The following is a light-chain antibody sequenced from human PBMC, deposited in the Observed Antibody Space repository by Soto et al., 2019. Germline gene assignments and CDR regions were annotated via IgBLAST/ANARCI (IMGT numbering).Light chain of an antibody. CDR3: AAWDDSLSGVV. CDR1: SSNIGSNY. J-gene: IGLJ2*01. CDR2: RNN. V-gene: IGLV1-47*01. Sequence: QSVLTQHPSASGTPGQRVTISCSGSSSNIGSNYVYWYQQLPGTAPKLLIYRNNQRPSGVPDRFSGSKSGTSASLAISGLRSEDEADYYCAAWDDSLSGVVFGGGTQLTVL.